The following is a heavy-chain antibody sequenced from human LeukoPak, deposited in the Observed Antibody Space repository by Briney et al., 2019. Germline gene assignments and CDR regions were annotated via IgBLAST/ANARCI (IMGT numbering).Heavy chain of an antibody. CDR2: ISYDGSNK. D-gene: IGHD6-13*01. CDR1: GFTFSSYA. Sequence: GGSLRLSCAASGFTFSSYAMHWVRQAPGKGLEWVAVISYDGSNKYYADSVKGRFTISRDNSKNTLYLQMNSLRAEDTAVYYCARYGGSSWYENDYWGQGTLVTVSS. J-gene: IGHJ4*02. CDR3: ARYGGSSWYENDY. V-gene: IGHV3-30*04.